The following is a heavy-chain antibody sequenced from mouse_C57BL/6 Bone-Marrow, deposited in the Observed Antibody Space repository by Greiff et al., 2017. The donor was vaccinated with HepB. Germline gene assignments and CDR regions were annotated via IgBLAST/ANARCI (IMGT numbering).Heavy chain of an antibody. CDR2: IWSGGST. V-gene: IGHV2-2*01. Sequence: VQLQQSGPGLVQPSQSLSITCTVSGFSLTSYGAHWVRQSPGKGLEWLGVIWSGGSTDYNAAFISRLSISKDNSKSQVFFKMNSLQADDTAIYYCARNLLISVVARGYAMDYWGQGTSVTVSS. CDR1: GFSLTSYG. J-gene: IGHJ4*01. CDR3: ARNLLISVVARGYAMDY. D-gene: IGHD1-1*01.